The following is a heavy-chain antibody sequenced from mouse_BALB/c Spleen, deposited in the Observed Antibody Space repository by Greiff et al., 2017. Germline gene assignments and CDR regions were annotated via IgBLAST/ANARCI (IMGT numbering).Heavy chain of an antibody. D-gene: IGHD2-4*01. V-gene: IGHV5-4*02. CDR3: ASIYCDCDAGGYAMDY. CDR2: ISDGGSYT. J-gene: IGHJ4*01. CDR1: GFTFSDYY. Sequence: EVHLVESGGGLVKPGGSLKLSCAASGFTFSDYYMYWVRQTPEKRLEWVATISDGGSYTYYPDSVKGRFTISRDNAKNNLYLQMSSLKSEDTAMYYCASIYCDCDAGGYAMDYWGQGTSVTVSS.